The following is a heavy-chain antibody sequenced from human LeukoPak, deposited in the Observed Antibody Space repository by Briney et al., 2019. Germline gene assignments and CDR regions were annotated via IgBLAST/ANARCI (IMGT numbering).Heavy chain of an antibody. Sequence: SETLSLTCTVSGGSISSYYWSWIRQPPGKGLEWIGHFYNGGSTDYNPSLKSRVSMSGDTSKNQFSLNLRSVTAADTAVYFCATNAGAAAFDAFDIWGQGTMVTVSS. CDR2: FYNGGST. CDR3: ATNAGAAAFDAFDI. J-gene: IGHJ3*02. CDR1: GGSISSYY. D-gene: IGHD6-13*01. V-gene: IGHV4-59*01.